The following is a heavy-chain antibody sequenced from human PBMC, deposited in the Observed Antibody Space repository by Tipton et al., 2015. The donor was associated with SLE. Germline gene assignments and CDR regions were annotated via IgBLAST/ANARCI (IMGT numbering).Heavy chain of an antibody. Sequence: SLRLSCAASGFTFSSYWMHWVRQAPGKGLVWVSRINSDGSSTSYADSVKGRFTISRDNAKNTLYLQMNSLRAEDTAVYYCARADTYYYGSGSYRDVNWCDPWGQGTLVTVSS. CDR2: INSDGSST. CDR3: ARADTYYYGSGSYRDVNWCDP. CDR1: GFTFSSYW. V-gene: IGHV3-74*01. D-gene: IGHD3-10*01. J-gene: IGHJ5*02.